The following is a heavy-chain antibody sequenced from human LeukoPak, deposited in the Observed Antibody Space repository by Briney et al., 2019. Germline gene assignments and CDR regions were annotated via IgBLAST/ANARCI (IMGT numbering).Heavy chain of an antibody. CDR1: GGSISSSIYY. V-gene: IGHV4-39*07. J-gene: IGHJ4*02. CDR3: ARVSGWDFDY. Sequence: SETLSLTCTVSGGSISSSIYYWGWIRQSPGKGLEWIGSIYYSGSTYYNPSLKSRVTISVDTSKNQFSLKLSSVTAADTAVYYCARVSGWDFDYWGQGALVTVSS. CDR2: IYYSGST. D-gene: IGHD6-25*01.